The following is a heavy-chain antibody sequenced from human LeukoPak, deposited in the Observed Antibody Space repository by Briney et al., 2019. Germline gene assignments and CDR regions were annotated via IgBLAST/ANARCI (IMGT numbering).Heavy chain of an antibody. Sequence: ASVKVSCKASGYTFTSYGISWVRQAPGHRLEWMGWISAYNGNTNYAQKLQGRVTMTTDTSTSTAYMELRSLRSDDTAVYYCASTPCSSGWYYFDYWGQGTLVTVSS. J-gene: IGHJ4*02. D-gene: IGHD6-19*01. CDR3: ASTPCSSGWYYFDY. CDR2: ISAYNGNT. CDR1: GYTFTSYG. V-gene: IGHV1-18*01.